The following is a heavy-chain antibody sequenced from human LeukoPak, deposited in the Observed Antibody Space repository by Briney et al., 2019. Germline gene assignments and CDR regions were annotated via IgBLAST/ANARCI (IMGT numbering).Heavy chain of an antibody. CDR1: GFTVISNY. CDR3: ARGQDTAMVHFDY. V-gene: IGHV3-53*01. J-gene: IGHJ4*02. D-gene: IGHD5-18*01. Sequence: GGSLRLSCAASGFTVISNYMSWVRQAPGKGLEWVSVIYSGGSTYYADSVKGRFTISRDNSKNTLYLQMNSLRAEDTAVYYCARGQDTAMVHFDYWGQGSLVTVSS. CDR2: IYSGGST.